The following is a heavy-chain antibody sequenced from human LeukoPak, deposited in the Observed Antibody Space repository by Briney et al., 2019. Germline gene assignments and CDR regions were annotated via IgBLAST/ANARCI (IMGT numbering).Heavy chain of an antibody. CDR1: GFTFSSYA. CDR3: ARKAGYYYGSGDY. J-gene: IGHJ4*02. V-gene: IGHV3-23*01. D-gene: IGHD3-10*01. Sequence: GGSLRLSCVASGFTFSSYAMSWVRQAPGKGLEWVSAISGSGGSTYYADSVKGRFTISRDNSKNTLYLQMNSLRAEDTAVYYCARKAGYYYGSGDYWGQGTLVTVSS. CDR2: ISGSGGST.